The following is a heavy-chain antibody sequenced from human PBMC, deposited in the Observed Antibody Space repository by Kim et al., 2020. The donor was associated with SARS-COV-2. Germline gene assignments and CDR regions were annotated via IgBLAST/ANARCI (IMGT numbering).Heavy chain of an antibody. D-gene: IGHD4-17*01. CDR3: ASEARGSGYGEVIDY. V-gene: IGHV7-4-1*02. Sequence: ASVKVSCKASGYTFTSYAMNWVRHAPGQGLEWMGWINTNTGNPTYAQGFTGRFVFSLDTSVSTAYLQISSLKAEDTAVYYCASEARGSGYGEVIDYWGQGTLVTVSS. CDR1: GYTFTSYA. CDR2: INTNTGNP. J-gene: IGHJ4*02.